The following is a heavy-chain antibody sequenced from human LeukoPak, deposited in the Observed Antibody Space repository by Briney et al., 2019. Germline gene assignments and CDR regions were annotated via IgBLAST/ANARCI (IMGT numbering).Heavy chain of an antibody. Sequence: GESLKISCQGSGYSFANYWIAWVRQMPGKGLEWMGIINPADSYTRYSPSFQGQVTISADKSIITAYLQWSSLKASDTAMYYCARGLGTVARFDYWGQGTLVTVSS. CDR2: INPADSYT. CDR1: GYSFANYW. J-gene: IGHJ4*02. D-gene: IGHD5-12*01. CDR3: ARGLGTVARFDY. V-gene: IGHV5-51*01.